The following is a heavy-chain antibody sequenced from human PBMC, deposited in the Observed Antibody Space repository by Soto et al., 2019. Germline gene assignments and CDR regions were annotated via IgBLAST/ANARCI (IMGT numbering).Heavy chain of an antibody. D-gene: IGHD1-7*01. Sequence: GASVKVSCKVSGYTLTELSMHWVRQAPGKGLEWMGGFDPEDGETIYAQKFQGRVTMTEDTSTDTAYMELSSLRSEDTAVYYCATSQVWLTGTTEGRYNWFDPWGQGTLVTVSS. CDR2: FDPEDGET. V-gene: IGHV1-24*01. CDR1: GYTLTELS. J-gene: IGHJ5*02. CDR3: ATSQVWLTGTTEGRYNWFDP.